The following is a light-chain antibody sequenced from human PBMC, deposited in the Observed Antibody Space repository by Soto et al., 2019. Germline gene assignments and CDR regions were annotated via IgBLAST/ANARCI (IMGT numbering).Light chain of an antibody. V-gene: IGLV2-14*01. CDR2: DVS. J-gene: IGLJ1*01. CDR1: SSDVGGYNY. Sequence: LTQPASVSGSPGQSITISCTGTSSDVGGYNYVSWYQQHPGKAPKLMIYDVSNRPSGVSNRFSGSKSGNTASLTISGLHAEDEADYYCSSYTSSSTLYVFGTGTKVTVL. CDR3: SSYTSSSTLYV.